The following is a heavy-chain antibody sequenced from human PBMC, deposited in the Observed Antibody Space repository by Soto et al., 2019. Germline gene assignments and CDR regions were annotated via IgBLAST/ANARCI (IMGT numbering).Heavy chain of an antibody. V-gene: IGHV1-69*13. J-gene: IGHJ6*02. D-gene: IGHD2-8*01. CDR2: IIPIFGTA. CDR3: ASWDCTNGVCYTEYYYYYGMDV. CDR1: GGTFSSYA. Sequence: GASVKVSCKASGGTFSSYAISWVRQAPGQGLEWMGGIIPIFGTANYAQKFQGRVTITADESTSTAYRELSSLRSEDTAVYYCASWDCTNGVCYTEYYYYYGMDVWGQGTTVTVSS.